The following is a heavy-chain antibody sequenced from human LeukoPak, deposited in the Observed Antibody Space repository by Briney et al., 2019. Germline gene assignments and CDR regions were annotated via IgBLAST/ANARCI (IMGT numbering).Heavy chain of an antibody. CDR3: ARVRLVYSGSYYLDY. CDR2: IYSGGST. V-gene: IGHV3-53*01. Sequence: GGSLRLSCAASGFTVSSNYMSWVRQAPGKGLEWVSVIYSGGSTYYADSVKGRFTISRDNSKNTLYLQMNSLRAEDTAVYYCARVRLVYSGSYYLDYWGQGTLVTVSS. CDR1: GFTVSSNY. J-gene: IGHJ4*02. D-gene: IGHD1-26*01.